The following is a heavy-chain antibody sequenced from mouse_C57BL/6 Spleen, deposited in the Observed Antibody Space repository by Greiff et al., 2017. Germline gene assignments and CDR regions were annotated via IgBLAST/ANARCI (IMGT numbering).Heavy chain of an antibody. V-gene: IGHV1-15*01. CDR1: GYTFTDYE. Sequence: VQLKESGAELVRPGASVTLSCKASGYTFTDYEMHWVKQTPVHGLEWIGAIDPETGGTAYNQKFKGKAILTADKSSSTAYMGLRSLTSEDSAVYYCTRYGTTGGGYFDVWGTGTTVTVSS. CDR3: TRYGTTGGGYFDV. J-gene: IGHJ1*03. CDR2: IDPETGGT. D-gene: IGHD1-1*01.